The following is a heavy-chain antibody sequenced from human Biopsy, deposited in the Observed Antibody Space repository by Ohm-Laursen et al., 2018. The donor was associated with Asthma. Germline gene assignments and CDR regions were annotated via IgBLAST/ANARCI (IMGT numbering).Heavy chain of an antibody. CDR2: MYHSGST. J-gene: IGHJ4*02. CDR1: GGSITSSSYY. Sequence: SDTLSLTCTVSGGSITSSSYYWGWIRQPPGKGMEWIGSMYHSGSTYYHPSLKSRATISVDTSKNQLSLKIICVTAADTAVYFCVRHQYSSSWSTFDYWGQGALVTVSS. D-gene: IGHD3-22*01. V-gene: IGHV4-39*01. CDR3: VRHQYSSSWSTFDY.